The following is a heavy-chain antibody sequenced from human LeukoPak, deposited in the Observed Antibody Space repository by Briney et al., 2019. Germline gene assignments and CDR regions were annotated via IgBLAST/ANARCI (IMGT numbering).Heavy chain of an antibody. CDR1: GFTFSDYY. J-gene: IGHJ4*02. CDR3: ARVRGSYSVDY. Sequence: GVSLRLSCAASGFTFSDYYMSWIRQAPGKGLEWVSYISNTGSTTQYADSVKGRFTISRDNAKNSLHLQMNSLRAEDTAVYYCARVRGSYSVDYWGQGTLVTVSS. D-gene: IGHD1-26*01. CDR2: ISNTGSTT. V-gene: IGHV3-11*04.